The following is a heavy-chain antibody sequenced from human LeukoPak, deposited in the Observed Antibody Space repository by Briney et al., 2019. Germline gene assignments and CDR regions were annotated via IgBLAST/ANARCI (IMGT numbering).Heavy chain of an antibody. V-gene: IGHV4-59*12. J-gene: IGHJ5*02. CDR2: VHYSEPT. CDR3: ARGGNKWELDNWFDP. Sequence: SETLSLTCTVSDGSISNYFWSWIRQPPGKGLEWIAYVHYSEPTNYNPSLRSRVTISLDTSKNQFSLKLSSVTAANTAVYYCARGGNKWELDNWFDPWGQGTLVTVSS. D-gene: IGHD1-26*01. CDR1: DGSISNYF.